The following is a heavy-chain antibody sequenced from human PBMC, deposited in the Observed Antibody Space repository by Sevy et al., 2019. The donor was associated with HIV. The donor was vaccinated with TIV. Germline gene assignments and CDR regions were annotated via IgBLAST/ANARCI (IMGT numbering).Heavy chain of an antibody. Sequence: SETLSLFCSVSGDSVSGSSWSWIRQPPGKGLEWSGNIFESGNTNYYPSLKTRATISVDTSKNQFSLQLASVAAADTAVYYCARLNFWTGYYPAMYYFDTWGRGTLVTVSS. V-gene: IGHV4-59*08. CDR1: GDSVSGSS. CDR3: ARLNFWTGYYPAMYYFDT. J-gene: IGHJ4*01. CDR2: IFESGNT. D-gene: IGHD3-3*01.